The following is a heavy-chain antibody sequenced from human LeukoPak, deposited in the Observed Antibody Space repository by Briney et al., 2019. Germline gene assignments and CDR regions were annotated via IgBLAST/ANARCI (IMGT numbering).Heavy chain of an antibody. CDR2: IYYSGST. V-gene: IGHV4-59*01. CDR1: GGSINSYY. Sequence: PSETLSLTCTVSGGSINSYYWSWIRQPPGKGLEWIGYIYYSGSTNYNPSLKSRVTISVDTSKNQFSLRLSSVTAADTAVYYCAKSVVTATPHYFQHWGQGTLVTVSS. J-gene: IGHJ1*01. D-gene: IGHD2-21*02. CDR3: AKSVVTATPHYFQH.